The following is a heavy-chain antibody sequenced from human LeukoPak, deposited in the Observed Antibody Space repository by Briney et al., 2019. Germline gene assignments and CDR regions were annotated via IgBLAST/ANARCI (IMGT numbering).Heavy chain of an antibody. Sequence: GGPLRLSCAASGFTFNSFAMSWIRQAPGKGLEWVSYISGSGSTIYYADSVKGRFTISRDNAKNSLYLQMNSLRAEDTAVYYCARGDYYDSSGYYYGFDYWGQGTLVTVSS. V-gene: IGHV3-11*04. J-gene: IGHJ4*02. D-gene: IGHD3-22*01. CDR1: GFTFNSFA. CDR3: ARGDYYDSSGYYYGFDY. CDR2: ISGSGSTI.